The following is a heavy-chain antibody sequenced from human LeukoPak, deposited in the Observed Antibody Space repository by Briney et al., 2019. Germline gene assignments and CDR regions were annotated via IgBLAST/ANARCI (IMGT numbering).Heavy chain of an antibody. CDR3: ARLLDYYGSGSRDFDY. Sequence: SETLSLTCAVYGGSFSGYYWSWIRQPPGKGREWIGEINHSGSTNYNPSLKSRVTMSADTSKNQFSLRLSSVTAADTAVYYCARLLDYYGSGSRDFDYWGQGTLVTVSS. D-gene: IGHD3-10*01. V-gene: IGHV4-34*01. CDR2: INHSGST. J-gene: IGHJ4*02. CDR1: GGSFSGYY.